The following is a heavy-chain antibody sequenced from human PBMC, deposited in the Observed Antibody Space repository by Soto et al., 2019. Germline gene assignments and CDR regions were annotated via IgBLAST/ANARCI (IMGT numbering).Heavy chain of an antibody. CDR1: GYTFTSYD. Sequence: GASVKVSCKASGYTFTSYDINWVRQATGQGLEWMGWMNPNSGNTGYAQKFQGRVTMTRNTSISTAYMELSSLRSEDTAVYYCARGLSKDFWGGYNWFDPWGQGTLVTVSS. CDR2: MNPNSGNT. D-gene: IGHD3-3*01. CDR3: ARGLSKDFWGGYNWFDP. V-gene: IGHV1-8*01. J-gene: IGHJ5*02.